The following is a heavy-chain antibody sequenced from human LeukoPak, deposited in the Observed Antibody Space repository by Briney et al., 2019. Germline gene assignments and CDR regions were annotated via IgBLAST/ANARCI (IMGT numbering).Heavy chain of an antibody. CDR3: ARSSGNYFDY. CDR2: IYYSGST. CDR1: GASISSGGYY. D-gene: IGHD3-10*01. J-gene: IGHJ4*02. V-gene: IGHV4-31*03. Sequence: SETLSLTCTVSGASISSGGYYWGWIRQHPGKGLEWIGYIYYSGSTYYSPSLKSRVAISVDTSKDQFSLNLSSVTAADTAVYYCARSSGNYFDYWGQGTLVTVSS.